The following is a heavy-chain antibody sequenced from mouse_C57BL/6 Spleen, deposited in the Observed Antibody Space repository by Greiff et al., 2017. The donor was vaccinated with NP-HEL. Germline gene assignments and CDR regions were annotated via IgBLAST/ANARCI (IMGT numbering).Heavy chain of an antibody. J-gene: IGHJ2*01. Sequence: EVMLQQSGPELVKPGASVKISCKASGYTFTDYYMNWVKQSHGKSLEWIGDINPNNGGTSYNQKFKGKATLTVDKSSSTAYMELRSLTSEDSAVYYCARTEVDYWGQGTTLTVSS. CDR2: INPNNGGT. CDR3: ARTEVDY. V-gene: IGHV1-26*01. CDR1: GYTFTDYY.